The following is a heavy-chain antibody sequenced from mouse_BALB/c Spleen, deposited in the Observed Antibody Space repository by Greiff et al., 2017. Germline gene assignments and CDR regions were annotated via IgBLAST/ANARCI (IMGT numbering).Heavy chain of an antibody. CDR3: ARRDYGDFDY. CDR2: IYPGDGDT. CDR1: GYTFTSYW. V-gene: IGHV1-87*01. J-gene: IGHJ2*01. Sequence: QVQLKQSGAELARPGASVKLSCKASGYTFTSYWMQWVKQRPGQGLEWIGAIYPGDGDTRYTQKFKGKATLTADKSSSTAYMQLSSLASEDSAVYYCARRDYGDFDYWGQGTTLTVSS. D-gene: IGHD1-1*01.